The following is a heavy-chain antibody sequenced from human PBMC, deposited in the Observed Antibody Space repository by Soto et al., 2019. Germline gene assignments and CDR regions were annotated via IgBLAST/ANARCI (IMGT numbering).Heavy chain of an antibody. Sequence: PGGSLRLSCAASGFSFNFYWMTWVRQAPGKGLEWVANINKDGSEKYYVDSVKGRFTVSRDNAKNSLDLQMYSLRAEDSAVYYWARHQRIAPSRGVYSQYYGMDFWCQGTTVTVSS. J-gene: IGHJ6*02. CDR1: GFSFNFYW. D-gene: IGHD6-13*01. CDR2: INKDGSEK. CDR3: ARHQRIAPSRGVYSQYYGMDF. V-gene: IGHV3-7*05.